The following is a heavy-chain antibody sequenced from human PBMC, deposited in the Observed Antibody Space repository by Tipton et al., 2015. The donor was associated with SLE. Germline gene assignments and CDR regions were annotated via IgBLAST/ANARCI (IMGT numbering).Heavy chain of an antibody. Sequence: TLSLTCAVSGGSISSSNWWSWVRQPPGKGLEWIGEIYHSGSTNYNPSLKSRVTISVDKSKNQFSLKLSSVTAADTAVYYCARGPGDSSGYYYDAFDIWGQGTMVTVSS. CDR1: GGSISSSNW. J-gene: IGHJ3*02. CDR3: ARGPGDSSGYYYDAFDI. V-gene: IGHV4-4*02. D-gene: IGHD3-22*01. CDR2: IYHSGST.